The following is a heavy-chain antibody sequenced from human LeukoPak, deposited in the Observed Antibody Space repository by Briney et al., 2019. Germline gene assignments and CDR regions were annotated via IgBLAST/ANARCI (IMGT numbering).Heavy chain of an antibody. D-gene: IGHD3-22*01. J-gene: IGHJ4*02. CDR3: ARVAAVTMIVVAHFDY. CDR1: GFTFSSYA. Sequence: GGSLRPSCAAPGFTFSSYAMHWVRQAPGKGLEWVAVISYDGSNKYYADSVKGRFTISRDNSKNTLYLQMNSLRAEDTAVYYCARVAAVTMIVVAHFDYWGQGTLVTVSS. CDR2: ISYDGSNK. V-gene: IGHV3-30*04.